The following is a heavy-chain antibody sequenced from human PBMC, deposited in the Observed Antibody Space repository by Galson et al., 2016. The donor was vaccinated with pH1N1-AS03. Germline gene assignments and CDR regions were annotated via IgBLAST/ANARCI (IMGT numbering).Heavy chain of an antibody. V-gene: IGHV3-49*04. CDR2: IRTDGTT. J-gene: IGHJ1*01. CDR1: GFTFGDYP. Sequence: SLRLSCAGSGFTFGDYPMTWVRQAPGKGLEWVGFIRTDGTTEYVASVEGRFSISRDDSKAIAYLQINSLKTGDTAVYYCTQNYGANNYLGLWGQGSLVTVSS. D-gene: IGHD4-17*01. CDR3: TQNYGANNYLGL.